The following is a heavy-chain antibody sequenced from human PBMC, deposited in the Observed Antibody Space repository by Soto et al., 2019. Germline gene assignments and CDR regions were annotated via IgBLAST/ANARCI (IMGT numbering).Heavy chain of an antibody. D-gene: IGHD3-3*01. J-gene: IGHJ6*03. CDR2: IYYSRST. Sequence: PSETLSLTCTVSGGSISSYYWSWIRQPPGKRLEWIGYIYYSRSTNYNPSIKSRVTISVDTSKNQFSQKLSSLTAADTAVYYFSLDPLYLTIFGVVPPRRMDVWVKGTTVTV. CDR3: SLDPLYLTIFGVVPPRRMDV. V-gene: IGHV4-59*12. CDR1: GGSISSYY.